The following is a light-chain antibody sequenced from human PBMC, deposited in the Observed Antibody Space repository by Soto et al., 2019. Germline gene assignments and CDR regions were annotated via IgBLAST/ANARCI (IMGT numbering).Light chain of an antibody. CDR1: SSDVGSYNL. Sequence: QSALTQPASVSGSPGQSITFSCTGTSSDVGSYNLVSWYQQHPGKAPKLMIYEGSKRPSGVSNRFSGSKSGNTASLTISGLQAEDEAVYYCCSYAGSSTVVFGGGTKLTVL. V-gene: IGLV2-23*01. J-gene: IGLJ2*01. CDR2: EGS. CDR3: CSYAGSSTVV.